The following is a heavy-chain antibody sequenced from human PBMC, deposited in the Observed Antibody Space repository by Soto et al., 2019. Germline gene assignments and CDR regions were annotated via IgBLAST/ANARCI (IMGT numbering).Heavy chain of an antibody. V-gene: IGHV3-33*01. CDR2: IWYDGSNK. CDR3: AREALEGAPFDY. Sequence: GXLRLSCAASGFTCSSDGMHWVRQAPGKGLEWVSVIWYDGSNKYYADSVKGRFTISRDNSKNTLYLQMNSLRAEDTAVYYCAREALEGAPFDYWGQGTLVTVSS. J-gene: IGHJ4*02. D-gene: IGHD1-26*01. CDR1: GFTCSSDG.